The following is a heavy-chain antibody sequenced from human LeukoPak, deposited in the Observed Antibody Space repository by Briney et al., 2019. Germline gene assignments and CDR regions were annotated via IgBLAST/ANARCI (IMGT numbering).Heavy chain of an antibody. Sequence: ASVKVSCKASGYTFTGYYMHWVRQAPGQGLEWMGWINPNSGGTNYAQKFQGRVTMTRDTSISTAYMELSRPRSDDTAVYYCARGRKPFSGTAIYSGNWFDPWGQGTLVTVSS. D-gene: IGHD3-10*02. CDR2: INPNSGGT. CDR3: ARGRKPFSGTAIYSGNWFDP. CDR1: GYTFTGYY. V-gene: IGHV1-2*02. J-gene: IGHJ5*02.